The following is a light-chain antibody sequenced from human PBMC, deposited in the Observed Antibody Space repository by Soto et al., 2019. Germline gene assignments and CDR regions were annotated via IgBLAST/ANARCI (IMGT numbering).Light chain of an antibody. CDR1: QSISRQ. CDR3: LQSQSDWS. J-gene: IGKJ1*01. V-gene: IGKV1-5*03. Sequence: DIQMTQSPSTLSASVGDRVSITCRASQSISRQLAWYQQKPGKAPNLLIYQASNLETGVPSRFTGSGSGTEFTLTVGSLQPDDVATYYCLQSQSDWSFGQGTKVEVK. CDR2: QAS.